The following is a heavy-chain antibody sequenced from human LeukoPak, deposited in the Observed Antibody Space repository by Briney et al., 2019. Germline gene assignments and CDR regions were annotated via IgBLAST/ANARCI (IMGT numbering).Heavy chain of an antibody. V-gene: IGHV3-49*04. J-gene: IGHJ4*02. D-gene: IGHD1-1*01. CDR2: IRSKAHGGTT. CDR3: TTFFGAQLDY. Sequence: GRSLRLSCTASGFTFADYAMTWVSQAPGKGLEWVGFIRSKAHGGTTEYAASVKGRFSISRDDSISIAYLQMISLNTEDTAVCYCTTFFGAQLDYWGQGTLVTVSS. CDR1: GFTFADYA.